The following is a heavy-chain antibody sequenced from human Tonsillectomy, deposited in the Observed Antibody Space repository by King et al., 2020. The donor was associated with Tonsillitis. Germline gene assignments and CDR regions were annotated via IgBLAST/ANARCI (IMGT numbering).Heavy chain of an antibody. D-gene: IGHD6-19*01. J-gene: IGHJ4*02. V-gene: IGHV3-23*01. CDR2: ISGSGGRT. CDR3: AKGGSGWYGGLDY. CDR1: GFTFSSFA. Sequence: VQSGRSLSLSCAASGFTFSSFAMNWVRQAPGEGLEWVSTISGSGGRTYYADSVKGRFTISRDNSKNTLHLQMDSLRAEDTAVYYCAKGGSGWYGGLDYWGQGTLVTVSS.